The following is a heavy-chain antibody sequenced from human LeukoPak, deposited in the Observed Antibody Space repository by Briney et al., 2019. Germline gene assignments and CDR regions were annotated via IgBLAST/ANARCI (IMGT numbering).Heavy chain of an antibody. CDR2: TVSEIDGGTT. J-gene: IGHJ6*02. D-gene: IGHD1-7*01. CDR3: TTDEDWNYARKDV. CDR1: GFTFNYAW. V-gene: IGHV3-15*04. Sequence: KSGGSLRLSCAASGFTFNYAWMSWVRQVPGKGLEWVGQTVSEIDGGTTDYATPVKGRFTISRDDSKSTLYLQMNSLKFEDTAVYYCTTDEDWNYARKDVWGQGATVIVSS.